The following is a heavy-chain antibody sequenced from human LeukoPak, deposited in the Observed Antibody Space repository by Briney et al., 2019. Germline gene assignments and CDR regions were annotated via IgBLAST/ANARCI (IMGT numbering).Heavy chain of an antibody. CDR2: ISSSSSTI. CDR1: GFTSSRYW. V-gene: IGHV3-48*02. CDR3: ARDRDSSVDY. Sequence: GGSLRLSCVGSGFTSSRYWLNWVRQAPGKGLEWVSYISSSSSTIYYADSVKGRFTISRDNAKNSLYLQMNSLRDEDTAVYYCARDRDSSVDYWGQGTLVTVSS. D-gene: IGHD6-19*01. J-gene: IGHJ4*02.